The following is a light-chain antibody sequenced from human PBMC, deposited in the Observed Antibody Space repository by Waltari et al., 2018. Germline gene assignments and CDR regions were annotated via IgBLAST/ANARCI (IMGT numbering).Light chain of an antibody. CDR1: SSDVGSYNL. CDR2: EGS. Sequence: QSALTQPASVSGSPGQSITISCTGTSSDVGSYNLVSWYQQHPGKAPKLMIYEGSKRPSGVVKRFSGSKACNTASLTISGLQAEDEADYYCCSYAGSSTLVFGGGTKLTVL. J-gene: IGLJ2*01. CDR3: CSYAGSSTLV. V-gene: IGLV2-23*01.